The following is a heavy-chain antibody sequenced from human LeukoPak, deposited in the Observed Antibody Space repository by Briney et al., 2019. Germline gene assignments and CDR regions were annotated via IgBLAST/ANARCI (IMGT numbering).Heavy chain of an antibody. V-gene: IGHV1-18*01. D-gene: IGHD1-26*01. Sequence: ASVKVSCKASGYTFTSYGISWVRQAPGQGLEWMGWISAYNGNTNYAQKLQGRVTMTTDTSTSTAYMELRSLRSDDTAVYYCARDSGSYMSSAFDIWGQGTTVTVSS. CDR1: GYTFTSYG. CDR3: ARDSGSYMSSAFDI. J-gene: IGHJ3*02. CDR2: ISAYNGNT.